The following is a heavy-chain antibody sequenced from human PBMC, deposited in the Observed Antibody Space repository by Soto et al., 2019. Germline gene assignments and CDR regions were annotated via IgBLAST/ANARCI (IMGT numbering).Heavy chain of an antibody. V-gene: IGHV3-30*18. CDR3: AKDLQPSGDYNYYYYGMYV. CDR1: GFTFTTFG. CDR2: ISYDGHNK. J-gene: IGHJ6*02. D-gene: IGHD4-17*01. Sequence: QVQLVESGGGVVQPGGSLRLSCTASGFTFTTFGIHWVRQAPGKGLEWVALISYDGHNKYYSDSVKGRFTISRDNYKNTLSLQMNSLRAEDTAVYYCAKDLQPSGDYNYYYYGMYVWCQGTTVSVSS.